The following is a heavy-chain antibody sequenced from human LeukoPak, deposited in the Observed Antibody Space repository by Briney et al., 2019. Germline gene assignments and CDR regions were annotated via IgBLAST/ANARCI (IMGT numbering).Heavy chain of an antibody. Sequence: GGSLRLSCAASGFTFSSYWMSWVRQAPGKGLEWVANIKQDGSEKYYVDSVKGRFTISRDNAKNSLYLQMNSLRAEDTAVYYCARTDYDFWSGSLDYFDYWGQGTLVTVSS. CDR3: ARTDYDFWSGSLDYFDY. D-gene: IGHD3-3*01. J-gene: IGHJ4*02. CDR2: IKQDGSEK. V-gene: IGHV3-7*01. CDR1: GFTFSSYW.